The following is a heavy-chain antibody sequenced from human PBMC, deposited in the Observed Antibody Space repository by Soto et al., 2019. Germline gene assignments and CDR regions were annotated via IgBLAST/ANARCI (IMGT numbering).Heavy chain of an antibody. CDR3: ARTHYSMDV. V-gene: IGHV4-34*01. Sequence: SETLYLTCAVYGGSFSDVHWSWIRQPPGKGLEWIGEIHHRGNTNYNPSLRSRVTMSVDTSQNQFSLKMTSVTAADTAVYYCARTHYSMDVWDKGTTVTVSS. J-gene: IGHJ6*03. CDR1: GGSFSDVH. CDR2: IHHRGNT.